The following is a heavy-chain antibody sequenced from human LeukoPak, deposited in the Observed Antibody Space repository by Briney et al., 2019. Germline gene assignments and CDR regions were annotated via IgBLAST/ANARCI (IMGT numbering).Heavy chain of an antibody. CDR3: ARGGFDTSGWLDY. V-gene: IGHV3-48*01. J-gene: IGHJ4*02. CDR1: GFIFSAYS. CDR2: ISSSTRTI. D-gene: IGHD6-19*01. Sequence: GGSLRLSCAASGFIFSAYSMNWVRQAPGKGLEWVSYISSSTRTIYYTDSVKGRFTISRDNAKNSLYLQMNSLRAEDTAVYYCARGGFDTSGWLDYWGQGTPVTVSS.